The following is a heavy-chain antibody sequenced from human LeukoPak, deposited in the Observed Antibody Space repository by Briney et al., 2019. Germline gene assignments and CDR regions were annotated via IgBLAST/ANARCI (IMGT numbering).Heavy chain of an antibody. Sequence: GGSLRLSCAASGFTFSSYSMNWVRQAPGKGLEWVSSISSSSSYIYYADSVKGRFTISRDNAKNSLYLQMNSLRAEDTAVYYCARGGERGYCSGGSCYITDYWGQGTLVTVSS. CDR2: ISSSSSYI. J-gene: IGHJ4*02. CDR3: ARGGERGYCSGGSCYITDY. CDR1: GFTFSSYS. V-gene: IGHV3-21*01. D-gene: IGHD2-15*01.